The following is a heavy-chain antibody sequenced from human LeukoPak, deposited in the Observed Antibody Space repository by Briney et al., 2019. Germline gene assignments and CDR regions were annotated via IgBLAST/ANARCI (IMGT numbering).Heavy chain of an antibody. Sequence: SETLSLTCAVYGGSFSGYYWSWIRQPPGKGLEWIGEINHSGSTNYNPSLKSRVTISVDTSKNQFSLKLSSVTAADTAVYYCARGQGYCSSTSCYVGFDLWGRGTLATVSS. V-gene: IGHV4-34*01. D-gene: IGHD2-2*01. J-gene: IGHJ2*01. CDR3: ARGQGYCSSTSCYVGFDL. CDR1: GGSFSGYY. CDR2: INHSGST.